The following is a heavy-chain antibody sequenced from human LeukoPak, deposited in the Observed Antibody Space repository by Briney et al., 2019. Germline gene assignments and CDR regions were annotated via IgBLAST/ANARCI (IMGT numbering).Heavy chain of an antibody. Sequence: WGSLRLSCAASGFTFSTYSMNWVRQAPGKGLEWVSSISSSSSYIYYADSMKGRFTISRDNAKSSLYLQMNSLRAEDTAVYYCARSFFAARFDYWGQGTLVTVSS. CDR1: GFTFSTYS. J-gene: IGHJ4*02. CDR3: ARSFFAARFDY. CDR2: ISSSSSYI. D-gene: IGHD2-15*01. V-gene: IGHV3-21*01.